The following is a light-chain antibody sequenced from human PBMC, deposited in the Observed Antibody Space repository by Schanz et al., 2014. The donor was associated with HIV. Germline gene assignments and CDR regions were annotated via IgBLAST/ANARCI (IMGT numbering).Light chain of an antibody. CDR3: AAWDDSLNGVV. CDR1: TSNIGAGYD. V-gene: IGLV1-40*01. J-gene: IGLJ7*01. Sequence: QSVLTQPPSVSGAPGQRVSISCTGNTSNIGAGYDVHWYQQVPGTAPKLLIYENNHRPSGVPDRISGSRSATSASLAISGLQSEDEADYYCAAWDDSLNGVVFGGGTQLTVL. CDR2: ENN.